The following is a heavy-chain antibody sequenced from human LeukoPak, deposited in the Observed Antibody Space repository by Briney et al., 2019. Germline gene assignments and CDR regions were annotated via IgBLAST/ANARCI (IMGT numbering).Heavy chain of an antibody. CDR3: ARDVRGQYYFDY. CDR1: GFTFSDYY. CDR2: ISSSGGTI. D-gene: IGHD3-10*02. Sequence: PGGSLRLSCAASGFTFSDYYMSWIRRAPEKGLEWVSYISSSGGTIYYADSVKGRFTISRDNAKNSLYLQMNSLRAEDTAVYYCARDVRGQYYFDYWGRGTLVTVSS. J-gene: IGHJ4*02. V-gene: IGHV3-11*01.